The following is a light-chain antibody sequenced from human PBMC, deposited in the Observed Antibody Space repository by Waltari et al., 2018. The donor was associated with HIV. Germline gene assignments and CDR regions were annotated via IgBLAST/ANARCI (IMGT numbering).Light chain of an antibody. CDR3: QKYDSAPLT. Sequence: DIQVTQSPSSLSASVGDRVTMTCRVSQDISNSLAWYQLQPGKAPKLLIYDVSQLQSGVPSRFRGSGSGTSFTLTISSLQPEDVASYFCQKYDSAPLTFGGGTKVDLK. CDR2: DVS. V-gene: IGKV1-27*01. CDR1: QDISNS. J-gene: IGKJ4*01.